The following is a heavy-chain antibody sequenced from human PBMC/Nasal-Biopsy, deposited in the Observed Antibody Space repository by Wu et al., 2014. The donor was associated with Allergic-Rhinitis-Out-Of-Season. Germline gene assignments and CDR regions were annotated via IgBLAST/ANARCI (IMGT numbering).Heavy chain of an antibody. CDR1: GFTFSTYD. CDR2: ISYDGSHK. Sequence: LRLSCAASGFTFSTYDMDWVRQAPGKGLEWVAVISYDGSHKYYADSVKGRFTISRDNSKNTLYLQMNSLRDEDTAVYYCARGQRGSSSWYGMLDAFDIWGQGTMVTVSS. CDR3: ARGQRGSSSWYGMLDAFDI. V-gene: IGHV3-30*03. D-gene: IGHD6-13*01. J-gene: IGHJ3*02.